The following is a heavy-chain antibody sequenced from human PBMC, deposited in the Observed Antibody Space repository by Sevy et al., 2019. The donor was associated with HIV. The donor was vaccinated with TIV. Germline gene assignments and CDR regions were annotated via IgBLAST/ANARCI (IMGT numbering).Heavy chain of an antibody. V-gene: IGHV3-23*01. D-gene: IGHD6-13*01. CDR2: INNSGGST. CDR3: VKERVGYISSWYYFDS. Sequence: GGSLRLSCAVSGFTVNTYAMSWVRQAPGKGLEWVAVINNSGGSTDYADSVRGRFSISRDNPNVYLEMNSLRVEDTAVYYCVKERVGYISSWYYFDSWGQGTLVTVSS. CDR1: GFTVNTYA. J-gene: IGHJ4*02.